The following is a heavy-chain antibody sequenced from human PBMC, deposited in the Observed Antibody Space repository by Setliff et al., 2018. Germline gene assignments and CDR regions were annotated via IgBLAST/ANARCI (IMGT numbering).Heavy chain of an antibody. V-gene: IGHV1-3*01. CDR2: INAANGNT. D-gene: IGHD2-21*01. J-gene: IGHJ4*02. Sequence: GASVKVSCKASGYTFSSYGVHWVRQAPGQRLEWMGWINAANGNTKYSQKFQGRVTITRDTSASTVYMELSSLRYEDTAVFYCASADVVVAPWGQGTLVTAPQ. CDR3: ASADVVVAP. CDR1: GYTFSSYG.